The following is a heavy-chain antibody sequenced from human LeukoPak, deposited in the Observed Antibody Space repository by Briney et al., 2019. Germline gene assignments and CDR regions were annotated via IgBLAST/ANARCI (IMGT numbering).Heavy chain of an antibody. CDR2: ISSSGSTI. J-gene: IGHJ4*02. D-gene: IGHD3-10*01. V-gene: IGHV3-48*03. CDR1: GFTFSSYE. Sequence: GGSLRLSCAASGFTFSSYEMNWVRQAPGKGLEWVSYISSSGSTICYADSVKGRFTISRDNAKNSLYLQMNSLRAEDTAVYYCARDSRIPLWFGEFIPFSFDYWGQGTLVTVSS. CDR3: ARDSRIPLWFGEFIPFSFDY.